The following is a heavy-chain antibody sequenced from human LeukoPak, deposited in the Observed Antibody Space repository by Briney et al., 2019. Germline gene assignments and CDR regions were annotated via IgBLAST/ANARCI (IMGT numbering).Heavy chain of an antibody. V-gene: IGHV1-18*01. J-gene: IGHJ3*02. CDR3: ARAGANWGPGDAFDI. CDR1: GYTFTSYG. CDR2: ISAYNGNT. D-gene: IGHD7-27*01. Sequence: ASVKVSCKASGYTFTSYGISWVRQAPGQGLEWMGWISAYNGNTNYAQKLQGRVTMTTDTSTSTDYMELRSLRSDDTAVYYCARAGANWGPGDAFDIWGQGTMVTVSS.